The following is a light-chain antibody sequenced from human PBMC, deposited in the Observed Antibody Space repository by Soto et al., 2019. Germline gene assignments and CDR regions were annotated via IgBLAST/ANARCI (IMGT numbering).Light chain of an antibody. CDR3: ASYPSSSTSVI. CDR1: SSDVGGYKY. J-gene: IGLJ2*01. Sequence: QSVLTQPASVSGSPVQSITISCTGTSSDVGGYKYVSWYQQHPDKAPKLIIFEVSNRPSGISSRFSGSKSGKTASLTIAGLQAEDEADYYCASYPSSSTSVIFCRVTQLTVL. V-gene: IGLV2-14*01. CDR2: EVS.